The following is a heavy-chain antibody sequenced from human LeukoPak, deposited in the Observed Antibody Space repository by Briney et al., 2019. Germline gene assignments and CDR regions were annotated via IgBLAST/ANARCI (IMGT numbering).Heavy chain of an antibody. CDR3: ASEIFVPAAFDV. CDR2: ISPSGTDI. V-gene: IGHV3-11*04. Sequence: GGSLRLSCAVSGFTFTDTYMTWIRQAPGKGLESLSYISPSGTDISYADSVKGRFTISRDNDRNTLYLQMNSLRVDDTAVYYCASEIFVPAAFDVWGQGTVVTVSS. CDR1: GFTFTDTY. J-gene: IGHJ3*01.